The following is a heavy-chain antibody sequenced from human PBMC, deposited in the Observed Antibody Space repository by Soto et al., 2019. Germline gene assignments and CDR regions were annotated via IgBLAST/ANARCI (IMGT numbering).Heavy chain of an antibody. CDR1: GFTFSGYA. D-gene: IGHD4-17*01. J-gene: IGHJ4*02. V-gene: IGHV3-23*01. CDR2: IHGGGNSA. CDR3: AKNRLRVTTSWPFDY. Sequence: EVQLLESGGDLVQPGRSLRLSCAASGFTFSGYAMSWVRQAPGKGLEWVSVIHGGGNSAYYADSVKGRFTIPRDNSKNTLYLQMSSLRVEDTAVYYCAKNRLRVTTSWPFDYWGQGTLVTVSS.